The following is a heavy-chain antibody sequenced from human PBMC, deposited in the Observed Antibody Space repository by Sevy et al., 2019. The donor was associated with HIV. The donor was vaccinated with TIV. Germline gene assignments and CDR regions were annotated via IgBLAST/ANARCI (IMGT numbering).Heavy chain of an antibody. Sequence: GGSLSLSCEVSGFNFRSYWMSWVRQAPGKGLEWVANIKHDGSEQYYLDSVKGRFTVSRDNGKNSLYLQMTSLRVDDSGRYYCARERQEEDKSGAKFDYWGRGTLVTVSS. CDR3: ARERQEEDKSGAKFDY. J-gene: IGHJ4*02. V-gene: IGHV3-7*01. CDR1: GFNFRSYW. CDR2: IKHDGSEQ. D-gene: IGHD3-10*01.